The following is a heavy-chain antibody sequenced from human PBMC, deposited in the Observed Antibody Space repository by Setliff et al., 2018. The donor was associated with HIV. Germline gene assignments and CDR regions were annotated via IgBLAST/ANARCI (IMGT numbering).Heavy chain of an antibody. CDR1: GGSISSSSYY. Sequence: SETLSLTCTVSGGSISSSSYYWGWIRQPPGKGLEWIGSIYYSGSTYYNPSLKSRVTISVDTSKSQFSLKLNSVTAADTAVYYCAKSVDTTMDDYYYVDIWGTGTTVTVSS. CDR3: AKSVDTTMDDYYYVDI. V-gene: IGHV4-39*07. D-gene: IGHD5-18*01. J-gene: IGHJ6*03. CDR2: IYYSGST.